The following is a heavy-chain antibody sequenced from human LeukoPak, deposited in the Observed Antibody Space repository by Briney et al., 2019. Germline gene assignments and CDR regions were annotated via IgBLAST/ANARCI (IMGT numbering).Heavy chain of an antibody. D-gene: IGHD6-13*01. CDR3: ATHRGVARAAAGKGSVDY. Sequence: GGSLRLSCAASGFTFNSYGMHRVRQAPGQGLEWVAAIWFDGSVKHYSDAVKGRFTISRDNSLNTLYLQTNSLRAEDTAVYYCATHRGVARAAAGKGSVDYWGQGTLVTVSS. CDR1: GFTFNSYG. J-gene: IGHJ4*02. V-gene: IGHV3-33*08. CDR2: IWFDGSVK.